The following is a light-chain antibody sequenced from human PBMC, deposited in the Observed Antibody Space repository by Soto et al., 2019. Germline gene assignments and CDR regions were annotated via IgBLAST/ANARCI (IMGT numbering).Light chain of an antibody. CDR1: QTGNNNY. CDR3: QHYGYSQWT. Sequence: IVLTQSPGTLSLSPGERATLSCRASQTGNNNYLAWYQHKSGQAPRLLIYGVYTRASGIPDRFSGRGSGTEFTLTITRLEPEDSAVYFCQHYGYSQWTFGQGTKVEIK. CDR2: GVY. V-gene: IGKV3-20*01. J-gene: IGKJ1*01.